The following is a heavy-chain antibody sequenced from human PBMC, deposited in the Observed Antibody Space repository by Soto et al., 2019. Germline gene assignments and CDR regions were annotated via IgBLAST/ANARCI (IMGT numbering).Heavy chain of an antibody. Sequence: GASVKVSCKASGYTFTSYGIICVRQAPGQGLEWMGWISAYNGNTNYAQKLQGRVTMTTDTSTSTAYMELRSLRSDDTAVYYCATITTVDGLLPYYWGQGTLVTVSS. D-gene: IGHD4-17*01. J-gene: IGHJ4*02. CDR3: ATITTVDGLLPYY. CDR1: GYTFTSYG. CDR2: ISAYNGNT. V-gene: IGHV1-18*04.